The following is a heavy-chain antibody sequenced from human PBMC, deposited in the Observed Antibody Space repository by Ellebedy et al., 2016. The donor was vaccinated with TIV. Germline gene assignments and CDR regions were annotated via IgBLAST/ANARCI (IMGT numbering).Heavy chain of an antibody. Sequence: PGGSLRLSCAASGFNFRSYCMTWVRQATGKGLEWVAKIRQEGDEIYYVESVKGRFTISRDNAKNSLFLQMNSLRVEDTAVYYCARRASYGDYAVQVNPWFDPWGQGTLVTVSS. J-gene: IGHJ5*02. D-gene: IGHD4-17*01. CDR2: IRQEGDEI. CDR1: GFNFRSYC. V-gene: IGHV3-7*01. CDR3: ARRASYGDYAVQVNPWFDP.